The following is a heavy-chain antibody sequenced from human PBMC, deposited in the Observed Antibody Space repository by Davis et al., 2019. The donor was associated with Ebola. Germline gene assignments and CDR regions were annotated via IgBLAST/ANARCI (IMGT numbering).Heavy chain of an antibody. J-gene: IGHJ6*03. Sequence: GESLKISCQASGYTFTNFWVGWVRQLPGKGLEWMGIIHPGHLDTRYSPSFQGQVTISGDKSTNTAFLQWSSLEDSDTATYYCARRGWDLHYYYYMDVWGEGTTVTVS. CDR3: ARRGWDLHYYYYMDV. D-gene: IGHD1-26*01. CDR1: GYTFTNFW. CDR2: IHPGHLDT. V-gene: IGHV5-51*01.